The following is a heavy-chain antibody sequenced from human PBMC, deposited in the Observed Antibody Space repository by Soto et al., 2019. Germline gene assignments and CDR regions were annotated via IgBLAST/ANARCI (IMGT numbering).Heavy chain of an antibody. D-gene: IGHD4-17*01. Sequence: QVQVVESGGGEVQPGRSLRLSCAAAGFIFRTYSMHWVRQAPGKGLEWVARISYDGRNKYYADFVQGRFTVSRDNSKNTVDLQMNSLRTEDTDVYFCARATDYDYGVRFLDYWGPGTLVTVPS. V-gene: IGHV3-30-3*01. CDR3: ARATDYDYGVRFLDY. J-gene: IGHJ4*02. CDR1: GFIFRTYS. CDR2: ISYDGRNK.